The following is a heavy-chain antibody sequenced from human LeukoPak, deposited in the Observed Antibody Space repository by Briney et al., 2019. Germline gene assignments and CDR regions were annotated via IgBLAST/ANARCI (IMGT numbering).Heavy chain of an antibody. J-gene: IGHJ6*02. CDR2: ISSSSSYI. Sequence: GGSLRLSCAASGFTFSSYSMNWVRQAPGKGLEWVSSISSSSSYIYYADSVKGRFTISRDNAKNSLYLQINSLRAEDTAVYYCARDKVEPNDYGDYGPDYYYYGMDVLGQGTTVTVSS. D-gene: IGHD4-17*01. CDR1: GFTFSSYS. CDR3: ARDKVEPNDYGDYGPDYYYYGMDV. V-gene: IGHV3-21*01.